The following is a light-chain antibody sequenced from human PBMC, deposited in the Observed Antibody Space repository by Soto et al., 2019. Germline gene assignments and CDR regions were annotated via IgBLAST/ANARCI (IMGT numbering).Light chain of an antibody. CDR3: PKEYRFFGT. V-gene: IGKV1-5*01. CDR2: DAS. J-gene: IGKJ2*02. CDR1: QSISTW. Sequence: DIQMTQSPSTLSASVGDRVTITCRASQSISTWLAWYQQKPGKAPKLLIFDASTLQSGVPSRFSGSGFWKEFHLPLRRLPSDYFGTYFCPKEYRFFGTFGQGTKLEIK.